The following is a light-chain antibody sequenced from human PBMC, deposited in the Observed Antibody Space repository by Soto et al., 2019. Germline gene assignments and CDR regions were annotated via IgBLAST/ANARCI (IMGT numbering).Light chain of an antibody. J-gene: IGLJ1*01. Sequence: QSALTQPASVSGSPGQSITISCTGSSSDVGGYNYVSWYQQHPGKAPKLMIYDVSNRPSGVSNRFSGSKSGNTASLTISGPQAEDEDDYYCSSYTSSSSLWVFGTGTKVTVL. CDR3: SSYTSSSSLWV. V-gene: IGLV2-14*01. CDR2: DVS. CDR1: SSDVGGYNY.